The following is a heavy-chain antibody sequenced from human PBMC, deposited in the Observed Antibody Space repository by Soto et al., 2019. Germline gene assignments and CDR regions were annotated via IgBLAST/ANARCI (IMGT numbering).Heavy chain of an antibody. CDR1: GYAFTSYA. V-gene: IGHV1-3*05. CDR3: ARDQRIAFDY. J-gene: IGHJ4*02. D-gene: IGHD6-25*01. Sequence: QVQLVQSGAEEKKPGASVKVSCKASGYAFTSYAMHWVRQAPGQRLESMGWINAGNGNTKYSQKFQGRVTITRDTSASTAYMELGSLRSEDTAVYYCARDQRIAFDYWGQGTLVTVSS. CDR2: INAGNGNT.